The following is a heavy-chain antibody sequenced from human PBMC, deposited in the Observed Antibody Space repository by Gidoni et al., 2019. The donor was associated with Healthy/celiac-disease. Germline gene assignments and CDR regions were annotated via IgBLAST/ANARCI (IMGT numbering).Heavy chain of an antibody. J-gene: IGHJ4*02. CDR1: GFPFDDYT. V-gene: IGHV3-43*01. Sequence: EVQLVASGGVVVQPGGSLRLSCAASGFPFDDYTMHWVRQAPGKGLEWVSLISWDGGSTYYADSVKGRLTISRDNSKNSLYLQMNSLRTEDTALYYCAKDKGIAVADLLFDYWGQGTLVTVSS. CDR3: AKDKGIAVADLLFDY. CDR2: ISWDGGST. D-gene: IGHD6-19*01.